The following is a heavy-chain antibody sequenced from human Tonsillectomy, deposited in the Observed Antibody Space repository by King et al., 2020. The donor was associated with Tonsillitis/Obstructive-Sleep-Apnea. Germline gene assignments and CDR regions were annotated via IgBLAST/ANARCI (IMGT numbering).Heavy chain of an antibody. J-gene: IGHJ3*02. Sequence: VQLQQWGAGLLKSSETLSLTCAVYGGSFSGYYWSWIRQPPGKGLEWIGEINHSGSTKYNPSHKSRVTISVDTSKNQFSLKLSSVTAADTAVYYCARGSSVTMIVLSDAFDIWGQGTRVTVSS. CDR1: GGSFSGYY. D-gene: IGHD3-22*01. CDR3: ARGSSVTMIVLSDAFDI. CDR2: INHSGST. V-gene: IGHV4-34*01.